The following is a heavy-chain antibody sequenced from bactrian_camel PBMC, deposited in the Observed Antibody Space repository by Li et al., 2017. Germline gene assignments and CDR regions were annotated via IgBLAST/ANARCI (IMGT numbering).Heavy chain of an antibody. CDR2: INSGGIST. CDR1: GFTFSAYD. CDR3: AVRTLPTISYRPADFAY. Sequence: DVQLVESGGGLVQPGGSLRLSCAASGFTFSAYDMNWVRQAPGKGLEWVSTINSGGISTHYSDSVKGRFTISRDNAKNTLYLQMNSLKPEDTGMYTCAVRTLPTISYRPADFAYWGQGTQVTVS. D-gene: IGHD1*01. J-gene: IGHJ6*01. V-gene: IGHV3S40*01.